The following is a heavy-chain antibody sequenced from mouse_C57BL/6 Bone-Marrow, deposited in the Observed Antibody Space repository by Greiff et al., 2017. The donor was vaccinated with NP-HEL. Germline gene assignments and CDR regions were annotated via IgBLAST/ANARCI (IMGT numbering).Heavy chain of an antibody. D-gene: IGHD2-5*01. J-gene: IGHJ3*01. CDR2: IYPRSGNT. V-gene: IGHV1-81*01. Sequence: QVQLQQSGAELARPGASVKLSCKASGYTFTSYGISWVKQRTGQGLEWIGEIYPRSGNTYYNEKFKGKATLTADKSSSTAYMELRSLTSEDSAVYFCARYSNYVAYWGQGTLVTVSA. CDR3: ARYSNYVAY. CDR1: GYTFTSYG.